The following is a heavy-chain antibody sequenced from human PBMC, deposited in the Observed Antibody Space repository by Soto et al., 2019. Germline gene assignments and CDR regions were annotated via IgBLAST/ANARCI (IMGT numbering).Heavy chain of an antibody. CDR1: GFTFSSYG. D-gene: IGHD3-22*01. CDR2: IWYDGSNK. CDR3: TRHYYDSSGYWVLRPFDY. J-gene: IGHJ4*02. V-gene: IGHV3-33*01. Sequence: PGGSLRLSCAASGFTFSSYGMHWVRQAPGKGLEWVAVIWYDGSNKYYADSVKGRFTISRDNSKNTLYLQMNSLRAEDTAVYYCTRHYYDSSGYWVLRPFDYWGQGTLVTVSS.